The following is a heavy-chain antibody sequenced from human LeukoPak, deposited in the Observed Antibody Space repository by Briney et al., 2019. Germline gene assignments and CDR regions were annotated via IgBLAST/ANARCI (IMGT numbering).Heavy chain of an antibody. V-gene: IGHV4-59*08. Sequence: SETLSLTCTVSGGSISSYYWSWIRQPPGKGLEWIGYIYYSGSTNYNPSLESRVTISVDTSKNQFSLKLSSVTAADTAVYYCARLFRYYDFWSGYLGDNWFDPWGQGTLVTVSS. CDR1: GGSISSYY. J-gene: IGHJ5*02. D-gene: IGHD3-3*01. CDR2: IYYSGST. CDR3: ARLFRYYDFWSGYLGDNWFDP.